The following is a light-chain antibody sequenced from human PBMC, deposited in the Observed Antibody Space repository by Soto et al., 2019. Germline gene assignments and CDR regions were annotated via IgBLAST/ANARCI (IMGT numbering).Light chain of an antibody. Sequence: IQMTQSPSILSASVGDRVTITCRTSQGVMNSFAWYQQKSGKAPRLLIYSISSLKSGVPSRFSGSGSGAEFTLTISSLQPEDFATYFCRQLYTYPHTSGLGTQLQI. J-gene: IGKJ2*01. CDR3: RQLYTYPHT. V-gene: IGKV1-9*01. CDR2: SIS. CDR1: QGVMNS.